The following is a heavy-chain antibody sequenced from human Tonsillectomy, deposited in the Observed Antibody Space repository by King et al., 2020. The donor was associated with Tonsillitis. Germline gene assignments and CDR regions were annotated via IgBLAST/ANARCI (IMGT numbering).Heavy chain of an antibody. CDR3: ARPAGYCSSTSAGCYFEY. J-gene: IGHJ4*02. CDR1: GYSFTSYW. Sequence: QLVQSGAEVKKPGESLKISCKGSGYSFTSYWIGWVRQMPGKGLEWMGIIYPGDSDTRYIPSFQGQVTFSADKSISTAYLQWSSLKASDTAMYYCARPAGYCSSTSAGCYFEYWGQGTLVTVSS. CDR2: IYPGDSDT. D-gene: IGHD2-2*01. V-gene: IGHV5-51*01.